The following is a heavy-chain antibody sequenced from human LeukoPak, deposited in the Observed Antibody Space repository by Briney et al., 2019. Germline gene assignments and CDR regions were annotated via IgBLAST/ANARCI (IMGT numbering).Heavy chain of an antibody. J-gene: IGHJ5*02. D-gene: IGHD3-22*01. CDR2: ISSSGSTI. CDR3: ARDSDPYYYDSSVNWFDP. V-gene: IGHV3-11*01. Sequence: GGSLRLSCAASGFTFSDYYMSWIRQAPGKGLEWVSYISSSGSTIYYADSVKGRFTISRDNAKNSLYLQMNSLRAEDTAVYYCARDSDPYYYDSSVNWFDPWGQGTLVTVSS. CDR1: GFTFSDYY.